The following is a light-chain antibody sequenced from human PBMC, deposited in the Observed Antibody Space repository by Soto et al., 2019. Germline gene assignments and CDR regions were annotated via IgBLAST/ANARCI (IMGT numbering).Light chain of an antibody. J-gene: IGKJ1*01. CDR3: QQTYSAPPWT. CDR2: TTT. Sequence: DIQMTQSPSSLSASVGDTITITCRASQSVRSYLNWYQQKPGKAPDLLIYTTTSLQSEVPSRFSGSGSETHFTLTITRLHPEDFATYFCQQTYSAPPWTFGPGTKVEIK. V-gene: IGKV1-39*01. CDR1: QSVRSY.